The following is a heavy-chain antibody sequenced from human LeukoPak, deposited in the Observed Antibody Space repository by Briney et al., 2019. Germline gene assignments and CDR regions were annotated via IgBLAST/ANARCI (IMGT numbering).Heavy chain of an antibody. D-gene: IGHD5-24*01. V-gene: IGHV3-48*03. CDR2: ISSSGTTR. CDR1: GFTVSSNY. J-gene: IGHJ2*01. CDR3: ARGADGWPNWYFDL. Sequence: PGGSLRLSCAASGFTVSSNYMNWVRQAPGKGLEWISYISSSGTTRYYADSVQGRFTVSRDTAKNSLYLQMNSLRAEDTAVYYCARGADGWPNWYFDLWGRGTLVTVSS.